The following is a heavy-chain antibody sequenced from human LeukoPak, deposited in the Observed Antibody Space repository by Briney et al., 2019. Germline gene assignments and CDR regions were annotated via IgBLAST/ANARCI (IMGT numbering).Heavy chain of an antibody. CDR1: GFTFSSYG. J-gene: IGHJ4*02. Sequence: GGSLRLSCAASGFTFSSYGMHWVRQAPGKGLEWVAVISYDGSNKYYAESVKGRFTISRDNSTNTLYLQMNSLRAEDTAVYYCAKVGDPAAAIDYWGQGTLVTVSS. CDR3: AKVGDPAAAIDY. V-gene: IGHV3-30*18. D-gene: IGHD2-2*01. CDR2: ISYDGSNK.